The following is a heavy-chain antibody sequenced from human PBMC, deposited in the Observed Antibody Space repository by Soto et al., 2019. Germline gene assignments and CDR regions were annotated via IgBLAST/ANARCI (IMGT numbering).Heavy chain of an antibody. CDR1: GAPTTWGDYS. CDR2: IFHGGST. CDR3: ARGRVVVPAAVMFNCLDP. Sequence: SETLSLTCAISGAPTTWGDYSWNWIRQPPGKGLEWIGYIFHGGSTYYNPSLRSRVTISVDRSRTQFSLKMSSVTAADTAVYYCARGRVVVPAAVMFNCLDPWGQGALVTVSS. V-gene: IGHV4-30-2*01. J-gene: IGHJ5*02. D-gene: IGHD2-2*01.